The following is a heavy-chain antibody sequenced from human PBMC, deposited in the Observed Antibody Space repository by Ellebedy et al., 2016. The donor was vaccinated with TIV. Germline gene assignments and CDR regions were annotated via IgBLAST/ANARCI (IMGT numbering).Heavy chain of an antibody. CDR1: GFTVSSNY. V-gene: IGHV3-66*01. CDR2: IYSGGST. CDR3: ARDIAVAGTDYFDY. D-gene: IGHD6-19*01. Sequence: GESLKISCAASGFTVSSNYMSWVRQAPGKGLEWVSVIYSGGSTYYADSVKGRFTISRDNSKNTLYLQMNSLRAEDTAVYYCARDIAVAGTDYFDYWGQGTLVTVSS. J-gene: IGHJ4*02.